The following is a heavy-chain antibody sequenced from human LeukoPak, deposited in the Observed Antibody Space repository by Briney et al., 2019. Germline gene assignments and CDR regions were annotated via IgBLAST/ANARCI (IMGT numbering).Heavy chain of an antibody. CDR1: GGSFSGYY. J-gene: IGHJ4*02. D-gene: IGHD3-3*01. CDR3: ARLIWSGYYLPDY. Sequence: SETLSLTCAAYGGSFSGYYWSWIRQPPGKGLEWIGEINHSGSTNYNPSLKSRVTISVDTSKNQFSLKLSSVTAADTAVYYCARLIWSGYYLPDYWGQGTLVTVSS. V-gene: IGHV4-34*01. CDR2: INHSGST.